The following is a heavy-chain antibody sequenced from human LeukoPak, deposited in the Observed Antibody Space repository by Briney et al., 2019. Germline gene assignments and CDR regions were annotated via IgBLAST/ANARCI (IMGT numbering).Heavy chain of an antibody. D-gene: IGHD3-10*02. J-gene: IGHJ5*02. V-gene: IGHV3-23*01. CDR1: GFTFSSYA. CDR2: ISGSGGST. CDR3: AKASLSSGSPKYNWFDP. Sequence: AGGSLRLSCAASGFTFSSYAMSWVRQAPGKGLEWVSAISGSGGSTYYADSVKGRFTISRDNSKNTLYLQMNSLRAEDTAVYYCAKASLSSGSPKYNWFDPWGQGTLVTVSS.